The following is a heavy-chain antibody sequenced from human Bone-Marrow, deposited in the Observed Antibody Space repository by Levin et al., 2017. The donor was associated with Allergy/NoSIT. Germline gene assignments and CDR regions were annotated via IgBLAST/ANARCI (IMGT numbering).Heavy chain of an antibody. Sequence: RPGGSLRLSCSASGFSFSDSGMHWVRQAPGKGLEWVALVSYDGMTTLYTDSVKGRFTISRDNSKNTIYLRMSSLRAEDTAVYYCAKLLPSRSAVTEAYFDLWGRGTLVTVSS. CDR1: GFSFSDSG. CDR2: VSYDGMTT. CDR3: AKLLPSRSAVTEAYFDL. V-gene: IGHV3-30*18. D-gene: IGHD6-6*01. J-gene: IGHJ2*01.